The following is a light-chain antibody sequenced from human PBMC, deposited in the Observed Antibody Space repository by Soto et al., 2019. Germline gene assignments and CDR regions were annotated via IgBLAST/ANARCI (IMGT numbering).Light chain of an antibody. J-gene: IGKJ1*01. CDR3: QQYGSSGT. V-gene: IGKV3-20*01. CDR1: QSVRSF. CDR2: GES. Sequence: IVLTQSPATLSLSPGERATLSCRASQSVRSFLAWYQQKPGQAPRLLIYGESTRATGIPARFSGSGSGTEFTLTISRLEPEDFAVYYCQQYGSSGTFGQGTKVDIK.